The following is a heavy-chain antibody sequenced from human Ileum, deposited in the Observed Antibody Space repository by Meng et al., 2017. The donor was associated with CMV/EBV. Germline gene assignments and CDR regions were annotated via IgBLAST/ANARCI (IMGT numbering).Heavy chain of an antibody. J-gene: IGHJ4*02. Sequence: FSLRTSGVGVGWIRQPPGRALGWLALIYWNDDKRYSPSLKSRLTITKDTSKNQVVLTMTNMDPVDTATYYCTHATRTSTWDSGTSDYWGQGTLVTVSS. CDR2: IYWNDDK. CDR3: THATRTSTWDSGTSDY. V-gene: IGHV2-5*01. D-gene: IGHD6-13*01. CDR1: FSLRTSGVG.